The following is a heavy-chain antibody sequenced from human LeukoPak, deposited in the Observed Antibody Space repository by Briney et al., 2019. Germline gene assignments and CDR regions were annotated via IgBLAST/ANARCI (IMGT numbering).Heavy chain of an antibody. J-gene: IGHJ6*02. CDR3: ARALGGYDFWSGYSQTYYYYGMDV. D-gene: IGHD3-3*01. Sequence: GASVKVSCKASGYAFTGYYMHWVRQATGQGLEWMGWMNPNSGNTGYAQKFQGRVTMTRNTSISTAYMELSSLRSEDTAVYYCARALGGYDFWSGYSQTYYYYGMDVWGQGTTVTVSS. V-gene: IGHV1-8*02. CDR1: GYAFTGYY. CDR2: MNPNSGNT.